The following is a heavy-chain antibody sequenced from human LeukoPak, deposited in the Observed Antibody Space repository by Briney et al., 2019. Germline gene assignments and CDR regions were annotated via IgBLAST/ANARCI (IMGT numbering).Heavy chain of an antibody. Sequence: GGSLRLSCAASGFTFTRFWLTWVRQSPGKGLEWVANINPDGTKTTYVDSVEGRFAISRDNAKNSVFLLMTSLRAEDTAMYYCATAPALVDSSWGQGTLVAVSS. CDR3: ATAPALVDSS. CDR2: INPDGTKT. V-gene: IGHV3-7*01. D-gene: IGHD3-3*01. J-gene: IGHJ5*02. CDR1: GFTFTRFW.